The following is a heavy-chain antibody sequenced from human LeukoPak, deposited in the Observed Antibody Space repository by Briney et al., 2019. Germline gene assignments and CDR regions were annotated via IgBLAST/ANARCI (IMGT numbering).Heavy chain of an antibody. Sequence: SETLSLTCTVSGGSISSYYWSWIRQPPGKGLEWIGYIYYSGSTNYNPSLKSRVTISVDTSKNQFSLKLSSVTAADTALYYCVREVFFQFDSWGQGALVTVSS. CDR1: GGSISSYY. V-gene: IGHV4-59*01. J-gene: IGHJ4*02. CDR3: VREVFFQFDS. CDR2: IYYSGST.